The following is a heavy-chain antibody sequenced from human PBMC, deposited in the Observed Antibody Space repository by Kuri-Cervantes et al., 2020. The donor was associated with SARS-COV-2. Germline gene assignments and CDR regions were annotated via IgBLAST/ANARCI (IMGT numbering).Heavy chain of an antibody. V-gene: IGHV4-59*12. CDR1: GGSIRSYY. J-gene: IGHJ4*02. Sequence: SETLSLTCTVSGGSIRSYYWSWIRQPPGKGLEWIGYIYYSGSTNYNPSLKSRVTISVDTSKNQFSLKLSSVTAADTAVYYCARGLGEQQLVFDYWGQGTLVTVSS. CDR3: ARGLGEQQLVFDY. CDR2: IYYSGST. D-gene: IGHD6-13*01.